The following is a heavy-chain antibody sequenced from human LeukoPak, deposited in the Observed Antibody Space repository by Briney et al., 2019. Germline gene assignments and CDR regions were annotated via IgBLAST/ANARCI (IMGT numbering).Heavy chain of an antibody. J-gene: IGHJ1*01. CDR2: ISSSGFTI. CDR3: ARGDYGGPSGMNLQH. CDR1: GFTFSSYS. Sequence: GGSLRLSCAASGFTFSSYSMNRVRQAPGKGLEWVSYISSSGFTIYYSDFVKGRFTISRDNANNSLYMQMSSLRAEDTAVYYCARGDYGGPSGMNLQHWGQGTLVTVSS. D-gene: IGHD4-23*01. V-gene: IGHV3-48*01.